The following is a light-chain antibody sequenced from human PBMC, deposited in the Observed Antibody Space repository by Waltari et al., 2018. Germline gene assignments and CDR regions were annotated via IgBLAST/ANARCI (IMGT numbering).Light chain of an antibody. Sequence: EIQMNQSPSSLSASVGDRVIITFLASQAISNSLACYQQKPVKAPKVLLYRASTLESGVPSRFSGSGTGTDYTLTISSLQPEDFATYYCQQYAATPLTFGGGTKVEIK. V-gene: IGKV1-NL1*01. CDR3: QQYAATPLT. CDR1: QAISNS. J-gene: IGKJ4*02. CDR2: RAS.